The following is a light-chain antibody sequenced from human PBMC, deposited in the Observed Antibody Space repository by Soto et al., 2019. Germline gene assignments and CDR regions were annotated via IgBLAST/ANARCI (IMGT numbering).Light chain of an antibody. CDR1: QGIHNF. V-gene: IGKV1-27*01. J-gene: IGKJ1*01. CDR3: LRYNLPRRT. CDR2: SAS. Sequence: EIQMTQSPSSLSASVGDRVTITCRASQGIHNFLAWYQQRPGTVPKLLIYSASSLQSGVPSRFSGRGSGTDFTLTINNLQPEDVATYYCLRYNLPRRTFGPGTKVEL.